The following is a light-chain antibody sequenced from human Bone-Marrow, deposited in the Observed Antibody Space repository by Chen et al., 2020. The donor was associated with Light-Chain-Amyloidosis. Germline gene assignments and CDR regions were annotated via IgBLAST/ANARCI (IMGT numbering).Light chain of an antibody. Sequence: SYELTQPPSGSVSPGQTARITCSGDDLPTKYAYWYQQKPGPAPVLVIHRDTERPSGTSERFSGSSSGTTATLTISGVQAEDEADYHCQSADSSGTYEVIFGGGTKLTVL. J-gene: IGLJ2*01. V-gene: IGLV3-25*03. CDR1: DLPTKY. CDR2: RDT. CDR3: QSADSSGTYEVI.